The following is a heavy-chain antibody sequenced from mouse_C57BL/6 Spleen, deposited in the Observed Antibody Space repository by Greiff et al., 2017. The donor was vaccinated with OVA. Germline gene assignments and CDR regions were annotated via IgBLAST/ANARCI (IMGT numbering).Heavy chain of an antibody. V-gene: IGHV1-55*01. CDR2: IYPGSGST. CDR1: GYTFTSYW. D-gene: IGHD1-1*01. CDR3: ARETKITTVVADY. J-gene: IGHJ2*01. Sequence: QVQLKESGAELVKPGASVKMSCKASGYTFTSYWITWVKQRPGQGLEWIGDIYPGSGSTNYTEKFKSKATLTVDTSSSTAYMQLSSLTSEDSAVYYCARETKITTVVADYWGQGTTLTVSS.